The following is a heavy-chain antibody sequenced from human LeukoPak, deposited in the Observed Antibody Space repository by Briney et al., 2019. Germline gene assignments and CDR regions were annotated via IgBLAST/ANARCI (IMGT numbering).Heavy chain of an antibody. V-gene: IGHV3-23*01. CDR1: GFTFSSFG. Sequence: GGSLRLSCAASGFTFSSFGMSWVRQAPGKGLEWVSAISSTDAGTYHADSVRGRFTISRDSSKNTLYLQMNSLRAEDAAVYYCAKAPVTSCRGAYCYPFDYWGQGTLVTVSS. CDR3: AKAPVTSCRGAYCYPFDY. CDR2: ISSTDAGT. D-gene: IGHD2-21*01. J-gene: IGHJ4*02.